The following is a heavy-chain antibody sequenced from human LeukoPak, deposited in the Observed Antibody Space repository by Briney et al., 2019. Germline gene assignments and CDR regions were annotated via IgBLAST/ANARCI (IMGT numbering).Heavy chain of an antibody. CDR2: INWNGGST. D-gene: IGHD6-6*01. J-gene: IGHJ4*02. V-gene: IGHV3-20*01. CDR1: GFIFDDYG. Sequence: GGSVRLSCAASGFIFDDYGMSWVRQAPGKGRVWVSGINWNGGSTGYADSVKGRFTISRDNAKNSLYLQMNSLWYYARVLYGRAGGRQLVQRGGYYLDDWGQGTLVTVSS. CDR3: AGGRQLVQRGGYYLDD.